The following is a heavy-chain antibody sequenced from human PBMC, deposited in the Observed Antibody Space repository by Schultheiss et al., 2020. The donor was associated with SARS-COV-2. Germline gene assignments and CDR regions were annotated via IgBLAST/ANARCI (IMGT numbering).Heavy chain of an antibody. CDR2: SRNKANAYTT. CDR3: ASGQAGTYPYFEY. D-gene: IGHD1-26*01. V-gene: IGHV3-72*01. Sequence: GGSLRLSCAASGFSFSDLYMDWVRQAPGKGLQWVGRSRNKANAYTTEYAASVKGRFTISRDASKNSVYLQMNSLRADDTAVYYCASGQAGTYPYFEYWGQGTLVTVSS. J-gene: IGHJ4*02. CDR1: GFSFSDLY.